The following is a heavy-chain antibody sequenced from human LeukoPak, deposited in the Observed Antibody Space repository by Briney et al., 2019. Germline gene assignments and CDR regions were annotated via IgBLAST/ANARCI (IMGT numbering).Heavy chain of an antibody. CDR1: GYTFTSYY. CDR2: IIPYFGTS. J-gene: IGHJ4*02. V-gene: IGHV1-69*13. Sequence: SVKVSCKASGYTFTSYYMHWVRQAPGQGLEWMGQIIPYFGTSNYAQNFQGRVTLTADEATNTAYMELNRLRSDDTAVYYCTRDAGDYGGSGSYPDYWGQGTLVTVSS. CDR3: TRDAGDYGGSGSYPDY. D-gene: IGHD3-10*01.